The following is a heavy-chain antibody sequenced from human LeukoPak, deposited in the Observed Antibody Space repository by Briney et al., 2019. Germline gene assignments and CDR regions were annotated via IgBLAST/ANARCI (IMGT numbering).Heavy chain of an antibody. CDR1: GYRFTSYW. CDR2: IDPSDSYT. Sequence: GESLRISCKGSGYRFTSYWISWVRQMPGKGLEWMGRIDPSDSYTNYSPSFQGHVTISADKSISTAYLQWSSLKASDTAMYYCARHRHGYCSSTSCYAFDYWGQGTLVTVSS. CDR3: ARHRHGYCSSTSCYAFDY. D-gene: IGHD2-2*01. J-gene: IGHJ4*02. V-gene: IGHV5-10-1*01.